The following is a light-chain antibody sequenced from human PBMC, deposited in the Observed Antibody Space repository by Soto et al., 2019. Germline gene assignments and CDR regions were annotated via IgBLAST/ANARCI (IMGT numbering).Light chain of an antibody. CDR2: GAS. V-gene: IGKV1-9*01. Sequence: IQLTQSPSSLSASIGDRVTISCRASQGIGSYLAWYQQSPGKAPKLLIFGASTVRSGVPSRFSGSGSGTEFTLTISSLQPDDFATYYCQQYNSYSTFGQGTKVDIK. J-gene: IGKJ1*01. CDR1: QGIGSY. CDR3: QQYNSYST.